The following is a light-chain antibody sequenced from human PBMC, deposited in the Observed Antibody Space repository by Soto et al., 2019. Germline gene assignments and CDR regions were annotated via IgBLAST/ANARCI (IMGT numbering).Light chain of an antibody. CDR3: QHYGGSPPRYT. CDR1: QSVSNY. Sequence: ETVLTQSPGTLSLSPGERATLSCRAGQSVSNYLAWYQQKPGQAPRLLIYDASSRATDIPDRFFGSGSGTDFTLTISRLEPEDFAVYYCQHYGGSPPRYTFGQGTKLDIK. V-gene: IGKV3-20*01. CDR2: DAS. J-gene: IGKJ2*01.